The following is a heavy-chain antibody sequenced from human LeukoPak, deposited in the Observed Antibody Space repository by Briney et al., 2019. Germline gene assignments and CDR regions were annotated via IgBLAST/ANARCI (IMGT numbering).Heavy chain of an antibody. CDR3: ARFVVVPASLYYFDY. CDR2: IYYSGST. J-gene: IGHJ4*02. D-gene: IGHD2-2*01. Sequence: PSETLSLTCTVSGGSISSSSYYWSWIRQPPGKGLEWIGYIYYSGSTYYNPSLKSRVTISVDTSKNQFSLKLSSVTAADTAVYYCARFVVVPASLYYFDYWGQGTLVTVSS. V-gene: IGHV4-30-4*01. CDR1: GGSISSSSYY.